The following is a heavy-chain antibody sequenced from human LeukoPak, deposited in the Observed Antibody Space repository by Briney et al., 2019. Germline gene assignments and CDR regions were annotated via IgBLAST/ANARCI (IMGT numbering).Heavy chain of an antibody. CDR1: GFTFDDYA. D-gene: IGHD5-12*01. V-gene: IGHV3-43D*03. Sequence: GGSLRLSCAASGFTFDDYAMHWVRQAPGKGLEWVSLISWDGGSTYYADSVKGRFTISRDNSKNSLYLQMNSLRAEDTALYYCAKVLGYDSLDINYYYGMDVWGQGTTVTVSS. CDR3: AKVLGYDSLDINYYYGMDV. CDR2: ISWDGGST. J-gene: IGHJ6*02.